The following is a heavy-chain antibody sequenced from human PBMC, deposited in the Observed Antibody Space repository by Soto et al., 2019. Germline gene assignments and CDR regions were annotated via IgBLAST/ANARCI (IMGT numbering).Heavy chain of an antibody. V-gene: IGHV3-33*01. Sequence: QVQLVESGGGVVQPGRSLRLSCAASGFTFSSYGMHWVRQAPGKGLEWVAVIWYDGSNKYYADSVKGRFTISRDNSKNTLYLQMSSLRAEDTAVYYCARARGWFGELADYWGQGTLVTVSS. D-gene: IGHD3-10*01. CDR1: GFTFSSYG. CDR2: IWYDGSNK. J-gene: IGHJ4*02. CDR3: ARARGWFGELADY.